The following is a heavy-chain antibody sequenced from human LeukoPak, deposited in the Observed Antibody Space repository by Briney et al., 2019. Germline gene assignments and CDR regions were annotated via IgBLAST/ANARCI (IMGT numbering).Heavy chain of an antibody. CDR1: GFTFSSYW. D-gene: IGHD3/OR15-3a*01. CDR3: ARVFRSGYYIFDY. V-gene: IGHV3-74*01. J-gene: IGHJ4*02. Sequence: GGSLRLSCAASGFTFSSYWMHWVRQAPGKGLVWVSRINSDGSSTSYADSVKGRFTIPRDNAKNTLYLQMNSLRAEDTAVYYCARVFRSGYYIFDYWGQGTLVTVSS. CDR2: INSDGSST.